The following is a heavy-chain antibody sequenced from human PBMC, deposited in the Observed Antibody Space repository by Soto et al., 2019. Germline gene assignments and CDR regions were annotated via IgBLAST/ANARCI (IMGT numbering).Heavy chain of an antibody. CDR3: AGERYSRGLTRFDR. CDR2: ISSSSSTI. Sequence: EVQLVESGGGLVQPGGSLRLSCAASGFTFSSYSMNWVRQAPGKGLEWVSYISSSSSTIYYADSVKGRFTISRDNAKDSLYLQMSSLRDEDTAVYYCAGERYSRGLTRFDRWGQGTLVTVSS. D-gene: IGHD6-19*01. J-gene: IGHJ5*02. CDR1: GFTFSSYS. V-gene: IGHV3-48*02.